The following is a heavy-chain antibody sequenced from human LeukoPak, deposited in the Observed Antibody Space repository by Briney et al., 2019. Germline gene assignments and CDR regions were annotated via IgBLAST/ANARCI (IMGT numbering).Heavy chain of an antibody. CDR3: ARDDCGDTCYPGGY. V-gene: IGHV1-3*01. CDR1: GYTFTKYV. CDR2: INAGNGDT. J-gene: IGHJ4*02. Sequence: ASVTVSCKASGYTFTKYVVHWVRQAPGQRPEWMGWINAGNGDTKYSQNFQDRVTITRDTSANTAYMELSGLTSEDTALYYCARDDCGDTCYPGGYWGQGTLVTVSS. D-gene: IGHD2-21*01.